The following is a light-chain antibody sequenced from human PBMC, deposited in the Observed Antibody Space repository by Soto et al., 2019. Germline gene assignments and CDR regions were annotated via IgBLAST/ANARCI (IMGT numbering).Light chain of an antibody. V-gene: IGKV1-39*01. J-gene: IGKJ1*01. CDR1: QSISSY. CDR3: QQSYSTTWT. CDR2: AAS. Sequence: DIQLTQSPSFLSASVGDRVTITCRASQSISSYLNWYQQKPGKAPKLLIYAASSLQSGVPSRFSGSGSATDFTLTISSLQPEEFATYYCQQSYSTTWTFGQGTKVDNK.